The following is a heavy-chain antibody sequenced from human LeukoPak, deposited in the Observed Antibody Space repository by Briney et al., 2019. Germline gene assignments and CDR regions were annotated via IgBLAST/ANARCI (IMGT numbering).Heavy chain of an antibody. Sequence: ASVKVSCKASGYTFTGYYMHWVRQAPGQGLEWMGRINPNSGGTNYAQKFQVRVTMTRDTSISTAYMELSRLRSDDTAVYYCARAGAYCSGGSCYSRWFDPWGQGTLVTVSS. CDR2: INPNSGGT. CDR3: ARAGAYCSGGSCYSRWFDP. D-gene: IGHD2-15*01. J-gene: IGHJ5*02. CDR1: GYTFTGYY. V-gene: IGHV1-2*06.